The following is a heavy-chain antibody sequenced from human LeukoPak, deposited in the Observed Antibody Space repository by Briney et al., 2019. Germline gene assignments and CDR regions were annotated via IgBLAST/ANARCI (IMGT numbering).Heavy chain of an antibody. CDR3: ARPGYYGSENFYYDAFDI. J-gene: IGHJ3*02. CDR1: GDSVSSNSAA. Sequence: SQTLSLTCAISGDSVSSNSAAWNWSRQSPSRGLEWLGRTYYRSKWYNDYAVSVKSRITINPDTSKNQFSLQLNSVTPEDTAVYYCARPGYYGSENFYYDAFDIWGQGTMVTVSS. CDR2: TYYRSKWYN. D-gene: IGHD3-10*01. V-gene: IGHV6-1*01.